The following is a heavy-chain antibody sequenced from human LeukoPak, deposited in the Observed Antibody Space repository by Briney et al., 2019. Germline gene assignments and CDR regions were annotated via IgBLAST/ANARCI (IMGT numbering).Heavy chain of an antibody. CDR1: GGSISGSNYY. V-gene: IGHV4-39*01. D-gene: IGHD3-16*01. Sequence: SETLSLTCTVSGGSISGSNYYWGWIRQPPGKGLEWIGSIYYSGSTYYSPSLKSRVTISVDTSKNQFSLKLSSVTAADTAVYYCARTHLGGVYWGQGTLVTVSS. J-gene: IGHJ4*02. CDR3: ARTHLGGVY. CDR2: IYYSGST.